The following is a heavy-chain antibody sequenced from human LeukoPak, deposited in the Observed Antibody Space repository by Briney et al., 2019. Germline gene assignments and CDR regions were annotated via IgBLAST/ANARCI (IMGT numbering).Heavy chain of an antibody. V-gene: IGHV3-23*01. CDR2: IRCSGGST. J-gene: IGHJ3*02. D-gene: IGHD4-17*01. CDR3: ARDPNGDYIGAFDM. CDR1: VFTFSSYA. Sequence: GESLRLSCAASVFTFSSYAMSWVRQAPGKGLEWDSAIRCSGGSTYYADSVKGRFTISRDNSKNTLYLQMNSLRAEDTAVYYWARDPNGDYIGAFDMWGPGTMVTVSS.